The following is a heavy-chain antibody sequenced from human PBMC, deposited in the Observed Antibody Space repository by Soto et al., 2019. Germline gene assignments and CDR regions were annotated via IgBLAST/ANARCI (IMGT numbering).Heavy chain of an antibody. Sequence: EVQLLESGGGLVQPGGSLRVSCEASGFTFRSYALSWVRQAPGKGLEWVSTISGSGEITNYADSVKGRFTVSRDNSNSTLFLQMNSMRAEDTDVYYCAKREYYDILTGHYPLDYWGQGTLVTVSS. CDR1: GFTFRSYA. V-gene: IGHV3-23*01. CDR3: AKREYYDILTGHYPLDY. CDR2: ISGSGEIT. J-gene: IGHJ4*02. D-gene: IGHD3-9*01.